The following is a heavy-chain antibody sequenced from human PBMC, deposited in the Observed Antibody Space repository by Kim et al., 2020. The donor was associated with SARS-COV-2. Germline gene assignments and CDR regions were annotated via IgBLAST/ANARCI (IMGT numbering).Heavy chain of an antibody. J-gene: IGHJ4*02. CDR2: ISYDGSNK. D-gene: IGHD6-13*01. CDR1: GFTFSSYG. V-gene: IGHV3-30*18. Sequence: GGSLRLSCAASGFTFSSYGMHWVRQAPGKGLEWVAVISYDGSNKYYAESVKGRFTISRDNSKNTLYLQMNSLRAEDTAVYYCAKEIGGPGYSSSWYEEFSYYFDYCGQGTLVTVSS. CDR3: AKEIGGPGYSSSWYEEFSYYFDY.